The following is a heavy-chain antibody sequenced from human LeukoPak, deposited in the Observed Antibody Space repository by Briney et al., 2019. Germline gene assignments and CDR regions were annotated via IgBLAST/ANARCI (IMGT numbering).Heavy chain of an antibody. CDR3: ARADSSDAFDI. V-gene: IGHV3-21*04. D-gene: IGHD3-22*01. CDR2: ISSYNAYI. J-gene: IGHJ3*02. Sequence: PGGSLRLSCATSGFTFSTYSMNWVRQAPGKGLEWVSSISSYNAYIYYADSVKGRFTISRDNAKNSLYLQMNSLRAEDTAVYYCARADSSDAFDIWGQGTMVTVSS. CDR1: GFTFSTYS.